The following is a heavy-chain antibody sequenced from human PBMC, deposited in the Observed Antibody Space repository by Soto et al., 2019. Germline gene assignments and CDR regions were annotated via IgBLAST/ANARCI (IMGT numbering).Heavy chain of an antibody. D-gene: IGHD3-16*02. CDR3: ARDKSPSYNTFRGVIHSLRYYYYGMDV. CDR1: GGSISSSNW. CDR2: IYHSGST. J-gene: IGHJ6*02. Sequence: SETLSLTCAVSGGSISSSNWWSWVRQPPGKGLEWIGEIYHSGSTNYNPSLKSRVTISVDKSKNQFSLKLSSVTAADTAVYYCARDKSPSYNTFRGVIHSLRYYYYGMDVWGQGTTVTVSS. V-gene: IGHV4-4*02.